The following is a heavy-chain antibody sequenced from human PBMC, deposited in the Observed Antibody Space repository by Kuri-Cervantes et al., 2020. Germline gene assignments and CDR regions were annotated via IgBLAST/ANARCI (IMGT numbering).Heavy chain of an antibody. V-gene: IGHV2-70*18. Sequence: TLSLTCTVSGGSISSYYWSWIRQPPGKALEWLALIDWGDDKYYSTSLKTRLTISKDTSKNQVVLTMTNMDPVDTATYYCARIRSSGWYHDYWGQGTLVTVSS. CDR1: GGSISSYYW. D-gene: IGHD6-19*01. J-gene: IGHJ4*02. CDR3: ARIRSSGWYHDY. CDR2: IDWGDDK.